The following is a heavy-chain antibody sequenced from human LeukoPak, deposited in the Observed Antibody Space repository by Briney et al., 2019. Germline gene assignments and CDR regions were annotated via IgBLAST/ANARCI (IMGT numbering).Heavy chain of an antibody. Sequence: KPSETLSLTCTVSGGSISSYYWSWIRQPPGKGLEWIGYIYYSGSTNYNPSLKSRVTISVDTSKNQFSLKLCSVTAADTAVYYCARVGTLCSSSWYWFDPWGQGTLVTVSS. J-gene: IGHJ5*02. CDR3: ARVGTLCSSSWYWFDP. CDR1: GGSISSYY. D-gene: IGHD6-13*01. CDR2: IYYSGST. V-gene: IGHV4-59*01.